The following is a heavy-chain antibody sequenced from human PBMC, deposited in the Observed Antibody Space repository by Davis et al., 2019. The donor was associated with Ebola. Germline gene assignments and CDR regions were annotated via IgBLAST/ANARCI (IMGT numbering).Heavy chain of an antibody. CDR1: GDSVSSGG. D-gene: IGHD1-26*01. V-gene: IGHV6-1*01. CDR3: VRGWGRTGLGV. Sequence: PSETLSLTCVISGDSVSSGGWNWIRQSPSRGLEWLGRTYYSSKWYNDYAVSVKSRITINPDTSKNQFSLQLNSVTPEETALYYCVRGWGRTGLGVWGQGTTVTVSS. J-gene: IGHJ6*02. CDR2: TYYSSKWYN.